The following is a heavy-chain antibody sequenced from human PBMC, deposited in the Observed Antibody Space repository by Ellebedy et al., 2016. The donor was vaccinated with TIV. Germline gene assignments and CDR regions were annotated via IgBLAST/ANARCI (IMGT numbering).Heavy chain of an antibody. V-gene: IGHV4-34*01. J-gene: IGHJ6*02. D-gene: IGHD3-10*01. CDR1: GGSFSGHF. Sequence: SETLSLTXAVYGGSFSGHFWSWIRQPPGKSLEWIGEVNHSGSTNYNPSLKSRVTISVDTSKNQFSLKLSSVTAADTAVYYCARDYYGSGSYYYYYYGMDVWGQGTTVTVSS. CDR3: ARDYYGSGSYYYYYYGMDV. CDR2: VNHSGST.